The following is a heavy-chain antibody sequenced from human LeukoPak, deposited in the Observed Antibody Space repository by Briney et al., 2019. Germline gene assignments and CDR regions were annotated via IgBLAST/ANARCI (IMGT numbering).Heavy chain of an antibody. CDR1: GFSISGYS. D-gene: IGHD3-16*01. CDR2: ITSTGASI. Sequence: VRSLRLSCEASGFSISGYSMNWVRQAPGKGLEWVSSITSTGASIYYADSLMGRFTISRDNAKNSLYLQMNSLRAEDTAVYYCARDSDYDYVWGSSGHLQTFDDWGQGTLVTVSS. V-gene: IGHV3-21*01. CDR3: ARDSDYDYVWGSSGHLQTFDD. J-gene: IGHJ4*02.